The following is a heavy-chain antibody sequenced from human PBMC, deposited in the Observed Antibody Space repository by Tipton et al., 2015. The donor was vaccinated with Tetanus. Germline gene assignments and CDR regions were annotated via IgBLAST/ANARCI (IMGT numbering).Heavy chain of an antibody. Sequence: TLSLTCTVSGDSIGRTSPYWGWIRQPPGKDLEGIGSIYRRETTYYNPPLKSRVTMSVDTSKNQFSVTLSSVTAADTAVYYCARQLWGYWFDPWGQGTRVTVSS. CDR3: ARQLWGYWFDP. V-gene: IGHV4-39*01. D-gene: IGHD7-27*01. CDR2: IYRRETT. CDR1: GDSIGRTSPY. J-gene: IGHJ5*02.